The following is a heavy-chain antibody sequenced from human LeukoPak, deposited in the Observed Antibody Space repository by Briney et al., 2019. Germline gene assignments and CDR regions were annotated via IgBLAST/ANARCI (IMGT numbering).Heavy chain of an antibody. CDR1: GFTISTYW. CDR3: ARDSNYYDGSAYYDVFDI. J-gene: IGHJ3*02. CDR2: INQDGSKK. Sequence: GGSLRLSCTASGFTISTYWMSWVRQAPGKGLEWVANINQDGSKKYYVDYVKGRFTISRDNVKNSVYLQMNSLRAEDTAIYYCARDSNYYDGSAYYDVFDIWGQGTMVIVSS. D-gene: IGHD3-22*01. V-gene: IGHV3-7*03.